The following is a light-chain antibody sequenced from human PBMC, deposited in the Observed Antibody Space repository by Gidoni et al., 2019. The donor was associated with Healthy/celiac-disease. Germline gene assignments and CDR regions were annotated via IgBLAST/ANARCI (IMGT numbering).Light chain of an antibody. J-gene: IGLJ2*01. CDR2: SNN. CDR1: SSNIGSNT. Sequence: QSVLPQPPSASGTPGQRVTISCAGSSSNIGSNTVNWYQQLPGTAPKLLIYSNNPRPSGVPDRFSGSKSGTSASLAISGLQSEDEADYYCAAWDDSLNGVVFGGGTKLTVL. V-gene: IGLV1-44*01. CDR3: AAWDDSLNGVV.